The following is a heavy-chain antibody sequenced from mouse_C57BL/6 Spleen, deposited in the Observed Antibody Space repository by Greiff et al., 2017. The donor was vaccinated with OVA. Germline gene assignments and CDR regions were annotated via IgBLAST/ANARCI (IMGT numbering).Heavy chain of an antibody. CDR1: GYTFTDYY. V-gene: IGHV1-26*01. Sequence: EVQLQQSGPELVKPGASVKISCKASGYTFTDYYMNWVKQSHGKSLEWIGDINPNNGGTSYNQKFKGKATLTVDKSSSTADMELRSLTSEDSAVYYCARAPITTVVAPYFDYWGQGTTLTVSS. CDR3: ARAPITTVVAPYFDY. D-gene: IGHD1-1*01. CDR2: INPNNGGT. J-gene: IGHJ2*01.